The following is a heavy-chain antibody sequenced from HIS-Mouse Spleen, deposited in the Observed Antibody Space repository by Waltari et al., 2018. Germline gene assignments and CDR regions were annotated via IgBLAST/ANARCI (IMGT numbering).Heavy chain of an antibody. J-gene: IGHJ5*02. V-gene: IGHV4-31*03. D-gene: IGHD3-3*01. Sequence: QVQLQESGPGLVKPSQTLSLTCTVSGGSISSGGSYWSWIRQHPGKGLEWIGYIYYSWSTYYHPSLKSRGTISVETSKNQFSLKLSSVTAADTAVYYCARSPYYDFWSGYSDNWFDPWGQGTLVTVSS. CDR3: ARSPYYDFWSGYSDNWFDP. CDR1: GGSISSGGSY. CDR2: IYYSWST.